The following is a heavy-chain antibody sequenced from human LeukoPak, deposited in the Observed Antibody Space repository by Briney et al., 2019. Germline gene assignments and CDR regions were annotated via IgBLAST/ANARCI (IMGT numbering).Heavy chain of an antibody. J-gene: IGHJ4*02. D-gene: IGHD3-22*01. CDR1: GDTFTSYA. V-gene: IGHV1-18*01. Sequence: ASVKVSCKASGDTFTSYAISWVRQAPGQGLEWPGRIIPNIRVTNYAQKFQGRVTMTTDTSTSTAYMELRSLRSDDTAVYYCARDLDSSGYLPDYWGQGTLVTVSS. CDR2: IIPNIRVT. CDR3: ARDLDSSGYLPDY.